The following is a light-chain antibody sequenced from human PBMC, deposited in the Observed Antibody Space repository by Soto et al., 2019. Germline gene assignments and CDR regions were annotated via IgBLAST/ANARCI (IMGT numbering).Light chain of an antibody. J-gene: IGLJ2*01. Sequence: QPVLTQPPSVSGAPGQRVTLFCTGSSSNIGAGYDVHWYQQLPGKAPKLLIYDSNNRPSGVPDRFSGSKSGTSASLAITGLQAEDEADYYCQSYDSSLGGSVFGGGTKVTVL. CDR2: DSN. CDR3: QSYDSSLGGSV. CDR1: SSNIGAGYD. V-gene: IGLV1-40*01.